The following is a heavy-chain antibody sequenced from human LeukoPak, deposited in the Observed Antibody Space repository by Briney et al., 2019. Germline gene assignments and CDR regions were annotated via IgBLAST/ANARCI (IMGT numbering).Heavy chain of an antibody. Sequence: GGSLRLSCAASGFTFSSYAMSWVRQAPGKGLEWVSAISGSGGSTYYADSVKGRFTISRDNSKNTLYLQMNSLRAEDTAVYYCAKGLEPYDYGDYEAYYSDYWGQGTLVTVSS. CDR2: ISGSGGST. V-gene: IGHV3-23*01. J-gene: IGHJ4*02. CDR3: AKGLEPYDYGDYEAYYSDY. CDR1: GFTFSSYA. D-gene: IGHD4-17*01.